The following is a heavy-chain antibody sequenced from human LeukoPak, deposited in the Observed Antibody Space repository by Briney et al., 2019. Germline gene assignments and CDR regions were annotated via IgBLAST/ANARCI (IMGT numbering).Heavy chain of an antibody. CDR1: GGSISSYY. CDR2: IYYSGST. V-gene: IGHV4-59*01. CDR3: ARDRSGEGIAVADTNCYFDL. J-gene: IGHJ2*01. Sequence: SETLSFTCTVSGGSISSYYWSWIRQPPGKGLEWIGYIYYSGSTNYNPSLKSRVTISVDRSQNQFSLQLSSVTAADTAVYYCARDRSGEGIAVADTNCYFDLWGRGTLVTVSS. D-gene: IGHD6-19*01.